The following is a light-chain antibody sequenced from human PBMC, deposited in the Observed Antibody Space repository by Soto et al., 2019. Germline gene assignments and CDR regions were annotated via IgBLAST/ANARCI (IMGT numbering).Light chain of an antibody. Sequence: EGVLTQAPGTLSLSRGERATLSCRASERIYSAYLGWYQQKPGQAPRLLIYGTSSRATGIPDRFSGSGSGTDFTLTINNVQSDDFAVYFCQQYKSWPPITFGQGTRLEI. CDR2: GTS. V-gene: IGKV3-20*01. CDR1: ERIYSAY. J-gene: IGKJ5*01. CDR3: QQYKSWPPIT.